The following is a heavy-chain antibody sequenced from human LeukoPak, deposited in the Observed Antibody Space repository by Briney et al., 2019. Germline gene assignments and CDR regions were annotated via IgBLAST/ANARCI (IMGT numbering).Heavy chain of an antibody. J-gene: IGHJ5*02. D-gene: IGHD2-2*01. CDR1: GFSFSTYA. Sequence: GGSLRLSCAASGFSFSTYAMTWVRQAPGKGLEWVSALSASGVTTYYADSVHGRFSTSRDNSKYTLYLQMYSLRPQDTALYHCAKLPREYCSSTSCPNWFDTWGQGTLVTVSS. CDR2: LSASGVTT. CDR3: AKLPREYCSSTSCPNWFDT. V-gene: IGHV3-23*01.